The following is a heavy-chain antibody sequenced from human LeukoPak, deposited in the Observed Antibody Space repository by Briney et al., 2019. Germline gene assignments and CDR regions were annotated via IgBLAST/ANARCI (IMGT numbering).Heavy chain of an antibody. Sequence: GRSLRLSCAASGFTFSSYAMHWVRQAPGKGLEWVAVISYDGSNKYYADSVKGRFTISRDNSKNMLYLQMNSLRAEDTAVYYCARDLYWYYYMDVWGKGTTVTVSS. J-gene: IGHJ6*03. CDR3: ARDLYWYYYMDV. CDR2: ISYDGSNK. D-gene: IGHD2-8*02. V-gene: IGHV3-30-3*01. CDR1: GFTFSSYA.